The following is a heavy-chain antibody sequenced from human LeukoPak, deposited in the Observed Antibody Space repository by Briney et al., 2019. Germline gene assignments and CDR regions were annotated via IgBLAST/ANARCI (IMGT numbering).Heavy chain of an antibody. CDR2: INPNSGAT. V-gene: IGHV1-2*02. Sequence: ASVKVSCKASGYTFTGYYLHWVRQAPGQGLEWMGWINPNSGATNYAQKFQGRVTMTRDTSISTAYMELSRLRSNDTAVYYCARDLSSTPNWELDHWGQGTLVTVSS. J-gene: IGHJ4*02. CDR3: ARDLSSTPNWELDH. CDR1: GYTFTGYY. D-gene: IGHD1-1*01.